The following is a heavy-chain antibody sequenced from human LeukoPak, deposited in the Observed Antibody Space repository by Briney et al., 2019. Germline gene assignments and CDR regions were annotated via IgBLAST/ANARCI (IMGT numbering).Heavy chain of an antibody. V-gene: IGHV3-30*18. CDR2: ISYDGSNK. D-gene: IGHD4-17*01. CDR3: AKDRTYDYGTYDAFDI. CDR1: GFTFDSYG. J-gene: IGHJ3*02. Sequence: PSGRSLRLSCAASGFTFDSYGMHWVRQAPGKWLEWVAVISYDGSNKYYVDSVKGRFTISRDNSKNTLYLLMNSLRPEDTAVYYCAKDRTYDYGTYDAFDIWGPGTMVTVSS.